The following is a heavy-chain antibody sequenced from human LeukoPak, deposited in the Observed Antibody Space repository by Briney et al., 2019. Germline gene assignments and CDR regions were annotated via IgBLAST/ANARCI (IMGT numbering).Heavy chain of an antibody. CDR2: ITTYKGNT. J-gene: IGHJ6*03. V-gene: IGHV1-18*01. Sequence: AASVKVSCKASGYIFSNYGISWVRQAPGEGLEWMGWITTYKGNTAYAQKFQGRVTMTTDTSTSTAYMELRSLRSDDTAVYYCARGVVPAATRITIFGVVYPYYMDVWGKGTTVTVSS. CDR3: ARGVVPAATRITIFGVVYPYYMDV. CDR1: GYIFSNYG. D-gene: IGHD3-3*01.